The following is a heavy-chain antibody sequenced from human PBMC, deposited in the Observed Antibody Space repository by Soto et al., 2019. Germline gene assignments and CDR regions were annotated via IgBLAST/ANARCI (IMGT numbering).Heavy chain of an antibody. CDR3: ARSPGTTGFDY. Sequence: QVQLQESGPGLVKPSETLSLTCTVSGGSVSSGSYYWSWIRQPPGKGLEWIGYIYYSGSTNYNPSLQSRVPLSVDPSKILCSLKRSSVTAADTAVYYCARSPGTTGFDYWGQGTLVTVSS. CDR1: GGSVSSGSYY. D-gene: IGHD1-1*01. J-gene: IGHJ4*02. V-gene: IGHV4-61*01. CDR2: IYYSGST.